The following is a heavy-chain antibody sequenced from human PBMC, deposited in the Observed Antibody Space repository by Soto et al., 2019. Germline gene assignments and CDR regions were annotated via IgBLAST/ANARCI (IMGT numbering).Heavy chain of an antibody. D-gene: IGHD1-26*01. CDR2: IYHTGNT. Sequence: SETLSLTCTASGGSISNSRYYWAWIRQPPGKGLEWIGSIYHTGNTYYNPSLRSRVTISVDTSKNQFSLKLTSVTAADTAVYYCARLRSGSYYTPEYFQHWGQGTRVTVSS. CDR1: GGSISNSRYY. CDR3: ARLRSGSYYTPEYFQH. J-gene: IGHJ1*01. V-gene: IGHV4-39*01.